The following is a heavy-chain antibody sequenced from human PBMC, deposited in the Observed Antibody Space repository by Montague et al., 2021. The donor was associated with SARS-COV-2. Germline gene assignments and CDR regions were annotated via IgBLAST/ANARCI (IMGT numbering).Heavy chain of an antibody. CDR1: GFSLTTRGVG. V-gene: IGHV2-5*02. CDR3: AHKLYGINRRWFDP. J-gene: IGHJ5*02. D-gene: IGHD1-14*01. CDR2: XYWDDAK. Sequence: PALVKPTQTLTLTCTFSGFSLTTRGVGVGWIRQPPGKALEWLALXYWDDAKHYSPSLKSRLTITKDTSKNQVVLTMTNMDPVDTATYYCAHKLYGINRRWFDPWGQGTLVTVSS.